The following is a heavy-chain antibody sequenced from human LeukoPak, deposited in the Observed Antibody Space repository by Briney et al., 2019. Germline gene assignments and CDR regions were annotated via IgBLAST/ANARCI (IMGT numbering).Heavy chain of an antibody. CDR1: GDSVSSNSAA. Sequence: SQTLSLTCAISGDSVSSNSAAWNWIRQSPSRGLEWLGRTYYRSKWYNDYAVSVKSRIPINPDTSKNQFSLQLNSVTPEDTAVYYCARELMVYGNYYYYGMDVWGQGTTVTVSS. CDR3: ARELMVYGNYYYYGMDV. V-gene: IGHV6-1*01. J-gene: IGHJ6*02. D-gene: IGHD2-8*01. CDR2: TYYRSKWYN.